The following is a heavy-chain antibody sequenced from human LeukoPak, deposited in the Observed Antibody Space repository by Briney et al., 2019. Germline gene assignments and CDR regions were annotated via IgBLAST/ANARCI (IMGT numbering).Heavy chain of an antibody. D-gene: IGHD3-22*01. V-gene: IGHV1-69*13. CDR1: GGTLSSYA. CDR2: IIPIFGTA. J-gene: IGHJ4*02. Sequence: SVKVSCKASGGTLSSYAISWVRQAPGQGLEWMGGIIPIFGTANYAQKFQGRVTITADESTSTAYMELSSLRSEDTAVYYCARDVGGYYYDSSGYYRSGSNDYWGQGTLVTVSS. CDR3: ARDVGGYYYDSSGYYRSGSNDY.